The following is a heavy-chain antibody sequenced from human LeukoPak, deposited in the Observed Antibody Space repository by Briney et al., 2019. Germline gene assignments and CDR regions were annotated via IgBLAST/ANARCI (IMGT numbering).Heavy chain of an antibody. CDR1: GGSISSYY. Sequence: PSETLSLTCTVSGGSISSYYWSWIRQPPGNGLDWTGYIYYSGSTNYNPSLKSRVTISVDTSKNQFSLKLSSVTAADTAVYYCARQVAAPGKYYFDYWGQGTLVTVSS. V-gene: IGHV4-59*08. CDR2: IYYSGST. D-gene: IGHD2-15*01. CDR3: ARQVAAPGKYYFDY. J-gene: IGHJ4*02.